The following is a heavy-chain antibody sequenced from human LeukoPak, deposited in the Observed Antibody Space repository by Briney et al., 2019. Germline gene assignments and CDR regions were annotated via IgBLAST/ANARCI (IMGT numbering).Heavy chain of an antibody. CDR2: ISSSSSYI. CDR3: ARVGTTVTTNDY. V-gene: IGHV3-21*01. D-gene: IGHD4-17*01. Sequence: GGSLRLSCAASGFTFSSYSMNWVRQAPGKGLEGVSSISSSSSYIYYADSVKGRFTISRDNAKNSLYLQMNSLRAEDTAVYYCARVGTTVTTNDYWGQGTLVTVSS. CDR1: GFTFSSYS. J-gene: IGHJ4*02.